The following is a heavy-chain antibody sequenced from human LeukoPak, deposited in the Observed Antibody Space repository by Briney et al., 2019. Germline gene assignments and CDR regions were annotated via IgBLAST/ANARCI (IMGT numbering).Heavy chain of an antibody. CDR3: ARECSSTTCYTRSFDP. CDR2: LYHSGST. CDR1: GYSISSGYY. V-gene: IGHV4-38-2*02. J-gene: IGHJ5*02. D-gene: IGHD2-2*02. Sequence: SETLSLACIVSGYSISSGYYWGWIRQPPGKGLEWIGNLYHSGSTYYNPSLRSRATISGDTSKNQFSLSLSSVTAADTAVYYCARECSSTTCYTRSFDPWGQGTLVTVSS.